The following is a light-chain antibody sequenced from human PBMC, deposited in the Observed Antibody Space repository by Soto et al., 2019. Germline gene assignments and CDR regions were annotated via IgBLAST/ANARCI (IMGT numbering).Light chain of an antibody. V-gene: IGLV2-14*01. CDR2: EVS. J-gene: IGLJ3*02. Sequence: QSALTQPASVSGSPGQSITISCTGTSRDIGNYNYFSWYQQLPGKAPKLVIYEVSNRPSGISDRFSGSKSGQTASLTISGLQTEDEADYFCGSYRSSNTLVVFGGGTKLTVL. CDR1: SRDIGNYNY. CDR3: GSYRSSNTLVV.